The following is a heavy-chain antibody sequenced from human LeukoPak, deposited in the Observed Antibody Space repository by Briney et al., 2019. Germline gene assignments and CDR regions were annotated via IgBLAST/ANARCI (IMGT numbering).Heavy chain of an antibody. Sequence: GASVKVSCKASGGTFSSYAISWVRQAPGQGLEWMGRIIPILGIANYAQKFQGRVTITADKSTSTAYVELSSLRSEDTAVYYCARDRRSLVVVTATSIGYYYGMDVWGQGTTVTVSS. J-gene: IGHJ6*02. D-gene: IGHD2-21*02. V-gene: IGHV1-69*04. CDR2: IIPILGIA. CDR1: GGTFSSYA. CDR3: ARDRRSLVVVTATSIGYYYGMDV.